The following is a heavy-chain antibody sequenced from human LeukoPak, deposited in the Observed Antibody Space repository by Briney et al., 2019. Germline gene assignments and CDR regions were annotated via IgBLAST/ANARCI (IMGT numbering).Heavy chain of an antibody. Sequence: GESLKISCKGSGYSFSTYWIGWVRQMPGKGLEWMGSIYSGDSDTRYSPSFQGQVTISADKSITTAYLQWSSLKASDTAMYYCARLKDVGIYYDSSGYLDYWGQGTLVSVS. CDR3: ARLKDVGIYYDSSGYLDY. CDR2: IYSGDSDT. CDR1: GYSFSTYW. D-gene: IGHD3-22*01. V-gene: IGHV5-51*01. J-gene: IGHJ4*02.